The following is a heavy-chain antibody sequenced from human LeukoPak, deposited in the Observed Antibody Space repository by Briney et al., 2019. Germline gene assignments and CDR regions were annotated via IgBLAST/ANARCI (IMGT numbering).Heavy chain of an antibody. CDR3: ARVRFTVTTVYFDY. CDR1: GGSISSYY. CDR2: IYTSGST. Sequence: PSETLSLTCTVSGGSISSYYWSWIRQPAGKGLEWIGRIYTSGSTNYNPSLKSRVTMSGDTSKNQSSLKLSSVTAADTAVYYCARVRFTVTTVYFDYWGQGTLVTVSS. J-gene: IGHJ4*02. D-gene: IGHD4-17*01. V-gene: IGHV4-4*07.